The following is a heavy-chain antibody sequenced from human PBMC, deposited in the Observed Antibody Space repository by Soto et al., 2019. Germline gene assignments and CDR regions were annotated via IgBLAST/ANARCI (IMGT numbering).Heavy chain of an antibody. D-gene: IGHD4-17*01. CDR1: GDSISSGGYF. CDR3: ARGRRRWRYFDY. J-gene: IGHJ4*02. CDR2: IFYSGTT. V-gene: IGHV4-31*03. Sequence: QVQLQESGPGLVKPSQTLSLTCTVSGDSISSGGYFWNWIRHHPGQGLEWIGYIFYSGTTFYNPSLKIRLSISVYTSNNQFSLNLTSVTAADTAVYFCARGRRRWRYFDYWGQGALVTVSS.